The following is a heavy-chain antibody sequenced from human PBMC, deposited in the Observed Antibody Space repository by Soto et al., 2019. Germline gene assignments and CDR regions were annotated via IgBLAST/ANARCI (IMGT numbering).Heavy chain of an antibody. CDR3: ERGVTTAVRDAFDI. CDR2: IYYSGST. D-gene: IGHD4-17*01. V-gene: IGHV4-59*01. J-gene: IGHJ3*02. CDR1: GGSISSYY. Sequence: QVQLQESGPGLVKPSETLSLTCTVSGGSISSYYLSWIRQPPGKGLEWIGYIYYSGSTNYNPSLKSRVTISVDTSKNQFSLKLSSVTAADTAVYYCERGVTTAVRDAFDIWGQGTMVTVSS.